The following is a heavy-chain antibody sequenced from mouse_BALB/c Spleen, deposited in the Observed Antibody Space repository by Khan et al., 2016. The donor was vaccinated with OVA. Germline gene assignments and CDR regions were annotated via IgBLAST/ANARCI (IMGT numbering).Heavy chain of an antibody. V-gene: IGHV14-3*02. D-gene: IGHD1-1*01. J-gene: IGHJ4*01. CDR1: GFNIKDTY. Sequence: VRLQQSGAELVKPGASVKLSCTASGFNIKDTYMHWVKQRPEQGLEWIGRIDPANGNTKYDPKFQGKATITADTSSTTAYLQLSSLTSEDTAVYYCASLRNYYSMDYWGQGTSVTGSS. CDR3: ASLRNYYSMDY. CDR2: IDPANGNT.